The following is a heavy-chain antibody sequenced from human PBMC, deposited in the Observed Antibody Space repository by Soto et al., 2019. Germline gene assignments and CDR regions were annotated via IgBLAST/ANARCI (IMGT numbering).Heavy chain of an antibody. V-gene: IGHV1-3*01. CDR3: ARSGGRGTSYNWFDP. CDR1: GYTFTSYA. D-gene: IGHD5-12*01. Sequence: QVPLVQSGAEVKKPGASVKVSCKASGYTFTSYAMHWVRQAPGQRLEWMGWINAGNGNTKYSQKFQGRVTITRNTSASTAYMELSSLRSEDTAVYYCARSGGRGTSYNWFDPWGQGTLVTVSS. J-gene: IGHJ5*02. CDR2: INAGNGNT.